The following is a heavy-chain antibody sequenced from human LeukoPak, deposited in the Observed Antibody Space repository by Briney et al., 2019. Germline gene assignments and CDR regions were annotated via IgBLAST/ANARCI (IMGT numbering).Heavy chain of an antibody. CDR2: IYHSGST. CDR1: GGSISSGGYY. D-gene: IGHD3-22*01. J-gene: IGHJ4*02. Sequence: SQTLSLTCTVSGGSISSGGYYWSWLRQPPGKGLEWIGYIYHSGSTYYNPSLKSRVTISVDRSKNQFSLKLSSVTAADTAVYYCARAASSESVEYDYWGQGTLVTVSS. V-gene: IGHV4-30-2*01. CDR3: ARAASSESVEYDY.